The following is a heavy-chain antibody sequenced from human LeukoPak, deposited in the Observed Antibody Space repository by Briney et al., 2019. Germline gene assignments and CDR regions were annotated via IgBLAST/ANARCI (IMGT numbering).Heavy chain of an antibody. CDR3: ATGGGWYAGGAFDI. J-gene: IGHJ3*02. CDR2: INPNSGDT. CDR1: GNTLSGYY. V-gene: IGHV1-2*04. Sequence: ASVKVSCKASGNTLSGYYMHWVRQAPRQGLEWMGWINPNSGDTNYAQKFQGWVTMTRDTSISTAYMELSRLRSDDTAVYYCATGGGWYAGGAFDIWGQGTMVTVSS. D-gene: IGHD6-19*01.